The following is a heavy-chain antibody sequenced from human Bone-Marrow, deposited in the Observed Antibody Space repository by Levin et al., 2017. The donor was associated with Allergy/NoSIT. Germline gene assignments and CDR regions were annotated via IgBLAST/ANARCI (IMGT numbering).Heavy chain of an antibody. CDR1: EFSLSDYY. J-gene: IGHJ5*02. CDR2: ISGSGNTI. D-gene: IGHD3-9*01. CDR3: AAIKSDILTNSFGWNNWLDP. V-gene: IGHV3-11*01. Sequence: PGESLKISCAASEFSLSDYYMTWIRQAPGKGLEWVSYISGSGNTIYYADSVKGRFTISRDNAKNSLYLQMNSLRAEDTAVYYCAAIKSDILTNSFGWNNWLDPWGQGTRVTVSS.